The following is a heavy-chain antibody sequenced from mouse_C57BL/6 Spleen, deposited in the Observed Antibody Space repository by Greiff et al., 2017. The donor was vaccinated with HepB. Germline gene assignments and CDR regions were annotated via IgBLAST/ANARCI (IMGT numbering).Heavy chain of an antibody. CDR1: GYTFTSYW. CDR2: IYPGSGST. CDR3: ARNYDYDDY. J-gene: IGHJ2*01. Sequence: QVQLQPGAELVKPGASVKMSCKASGYTFTSYWITWVKQRPGQGLEWIGDIYPGSGSTNYNEKFKSKATLTVDTSSSTAYMQLSSLTSEDSAVYYCARNYDYDDYWGQGTTLTVSS. V-gene: IGHV1-55*01. D-gene: IGHD2-4*01.